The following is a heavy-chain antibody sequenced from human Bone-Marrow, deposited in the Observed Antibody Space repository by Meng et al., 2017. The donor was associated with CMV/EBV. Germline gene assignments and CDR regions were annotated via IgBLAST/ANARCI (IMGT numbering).Heavy chain of an antibody. J-gene: IGHJ4*02. D-gene: IGHD3-3*01. V-gene: IGHV1-2*02. CDR1: GYTFTGYY. CDR3: ARAYYDFWSGSPPNY. CDR2: INPNSGGT. Sequence: ASVKVSCKASGYTFTGYYMHWVRQAPGQGLEWMGWINPNSGGTNYAQKFQGRVTMTRDTSISTAYMELSRLRSDDTAVYYCARAYYDFWSGSPPNYCGQGTLVTVSS.